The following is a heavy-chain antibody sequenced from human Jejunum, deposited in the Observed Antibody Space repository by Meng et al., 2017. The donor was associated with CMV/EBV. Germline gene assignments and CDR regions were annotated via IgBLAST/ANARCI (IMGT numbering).Heavy chain of an antibody. J-gene: IGHJ4*02. CDR1: RIAFNKYA. CDR3: ARGTYNGGLDS. D-gene: IGHD5-12*01. CDR2: ICGSDIGT. V-gene: IGHV3-23*01. Sequence: VPSRIAFNKYAMTWVRQAPGKGLVCVWVICGSDIGTFFTDSVRGRFTISRDDAKNTLYLQMNSLRVEDTAVYFCARGTYNGGLDSWGQGTLVTVSS.